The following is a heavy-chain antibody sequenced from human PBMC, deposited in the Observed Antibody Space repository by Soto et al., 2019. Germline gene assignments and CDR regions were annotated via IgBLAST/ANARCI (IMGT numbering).Heavy chain of an antibody. CDR3: ARRGSSSPSYNFDF. V-gene: IGHV5-51*01. J-gene: IGHJ4*02. D-gene: IGHD6-13*01. CDR2: IYPGDSDT. Sequence: GESLKISCKGSGYTFTNYWIGWVRQMPGRGLEWMGTIYPGDSDTRYSPSFEGQVTISADKSSSTAYLQWSSLKDSDTAIYYCARRGSSSPSYNFDFWGQGTPVTVSS. CDR1: GYTFTNYW.